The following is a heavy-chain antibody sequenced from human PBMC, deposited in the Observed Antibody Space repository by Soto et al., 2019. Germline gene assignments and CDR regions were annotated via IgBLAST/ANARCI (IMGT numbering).Heavy chain of an antibody. V-gene: IGHV3-11*01. Sequence: QVQLVESGGGLVKPGGSLRLSCAASGFTFSDYYMSWIRQAPGKGLEWVSYISSSGSTIYYADSVKGRFTISRDNAKNSLYLQMNSLRAEDTAVYYCATATPLDGDYSILMGFDYWGQGTLVTVSS. D-gene: IGHD4-17*01. CDR3: ATATPLDGDYSILMGFDY. CDR2: ISSSGSTI. CDR1: GFTFSDYY. J-gene: IGHJ4*02.